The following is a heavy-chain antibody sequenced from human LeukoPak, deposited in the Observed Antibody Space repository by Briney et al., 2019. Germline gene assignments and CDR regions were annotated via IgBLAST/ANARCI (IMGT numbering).Heavy chain of an antibody. CDR3: ARAPSLDSGGYDCLFDY. Sequence: GESLKISCKGSGYSFVSYWIGWVRQMPGEGLEWMGIIYPGDSDLRYSPSFQGQVTISADKSISTAYLQWSSLKASDTAIYYCARAPSLDSGGYDCLFDYWGQGTVVTVSS. J-gene: IGHJ4*02. D-gene: IGHD5-12*01. V-gene: IGHV5-51*01. CDR1: GYSFVSYW. CDR2: IYPGDSDL.